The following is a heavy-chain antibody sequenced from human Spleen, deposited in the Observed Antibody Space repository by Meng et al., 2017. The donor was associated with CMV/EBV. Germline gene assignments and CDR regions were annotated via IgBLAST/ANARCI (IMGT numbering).Heavy chain of an antibody. CDR1: GDSVSSGNYY. V-gene: IGHV4-61*01. CDR3: ARDGFYTGYHYGGVDV. Sequence: GSLRLSCTVSGDSVSSGNYYWTWIRQPPGKGLEGIGYIYYSGSTSYNPSLKSRVTISLDTSKNQFSLKMSSVTAADTAVYYCARDGFYTGYHYGGVDVWGQGTTVTVSS. J-gene: IGHJ6*02. CDR2: IYYSGST. D-gene: IGHD2-2*01.